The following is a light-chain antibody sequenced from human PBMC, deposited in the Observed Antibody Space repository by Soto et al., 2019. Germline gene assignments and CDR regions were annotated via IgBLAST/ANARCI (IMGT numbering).Light chain of an antibody. V-gene: IGKV3-20*01. Sequence: ETVLTQSPGTLSLSPGERATLFCRASQSITSNHLAWYQQKTGQAPRLLIYGASSRATGIPDRFSGSGSGTDFTLTISRLEPEDFAVYYCQQHGTSPPAWTFGQGTKVEIK. CDR1: QSITSNH. CDR2: GAS. CDR3: QQHGTSPPAWT. J-gene: IGKJ1*01.